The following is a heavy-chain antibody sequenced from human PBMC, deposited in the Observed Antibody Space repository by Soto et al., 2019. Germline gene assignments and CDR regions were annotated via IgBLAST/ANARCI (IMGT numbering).Heavy chain of an antibody. CDR1: GFTFSDYY. Sequence: QVQLVESGGGLVKPGGSLRLSCAVSGFTFSDYYMTWIRQAPGKGLEWVSYISSSTSHTNYADSVKGRFTISRDNATNSLFLQMNRLRAEDTAVYYCARGRGAAADYFDFWGQGTLVTVSS. CDR2: ISSSTSHT. J-gene: IGHJ4*02. V-gene: IGHV3-11*05. CDR3: ARGRGAAADYFDF. D-gene: IGHD6-13*01.